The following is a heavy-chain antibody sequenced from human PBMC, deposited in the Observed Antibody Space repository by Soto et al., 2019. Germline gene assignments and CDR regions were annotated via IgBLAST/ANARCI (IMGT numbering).Heavy chain of an antibody. J-gene: IGHJ5*02. D-gene: IGHD1-26*01. CDR2: IYYSGST. Sequence: SETLSLTCTFSGGSISSYYWSWIRQPPGKGLEWIGYIYYSGSTNYNPSLKSRVTISVDTSKNQFSLKLSSVTAADTAVYYCAREELLVGATHWFDPWGQGTLVTVSS. V-gene: IGHV4-59*01. CDR3: AREELLVGATHWFDP. CDR1: GGSISSYY.